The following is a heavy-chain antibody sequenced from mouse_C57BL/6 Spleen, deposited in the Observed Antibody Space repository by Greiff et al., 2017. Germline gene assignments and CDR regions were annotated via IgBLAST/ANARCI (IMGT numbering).Heavy chain of an antibody. CDR3: AMVTTNYAMDY. Sequence: EVHLVESGGGLVKPGGSLKLSCAASGFTFSDYGMHWVRQAPEKGLEWVAYISSGSSTIYYADTVKGRFPISRDNSKNPLFLQMTSLRAEDTAMYCCAMVTTNYAMDYWGQGTSVTVSS. D-gene: IGHD2-2*01. V-gene: IGHV5-17*01. J-gene: IGHJ4*01. CDR2: ISSGSSTI. CDR1: GFTFSDYG.